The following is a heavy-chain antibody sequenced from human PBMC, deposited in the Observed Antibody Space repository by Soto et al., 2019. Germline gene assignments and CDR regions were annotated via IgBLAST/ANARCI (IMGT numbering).Heavy chain of an antibody. CDR1: GFTVSSNY. CDR2: IYSGGST. V-gene: IGHV3-53*01. D-gene: IGHD6-13*01. Sequence: LRLSCAASGFTVSSNYMSWVRQAPGKGLEWVSVIYSGGSTYYADSVKGRFTISRDNSKNTLYLQMNSLRAEDTAVYYCARDRIAAAGAFYYYYGMDVWGQGTTVTVS. J-gene: IGHJ6*02. CDR3: ARDRIAAAGAFYYYYGMDV.